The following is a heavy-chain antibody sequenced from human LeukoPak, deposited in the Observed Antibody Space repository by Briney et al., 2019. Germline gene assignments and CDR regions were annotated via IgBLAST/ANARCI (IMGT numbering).Heavy chain of an antibody. CDR3: ARDSSGSFFNWFDP. D-gene: IGHD1-26*01. CDR2: IYHSGGT. V-gene: IGHV4-59*01. Sequence: PSETLSLTCTVSGGSISSYYWSWIRQPPGKGLEWIGYIYHSGGTNYNPSLKSRLTISVDTSKNQFSLKLRSVTAADTAVYYCARDSSGSFFNWFDPWGQGTLVTVSS. CDR1: GGSISSYY. J-gene: IGHJ5*02.